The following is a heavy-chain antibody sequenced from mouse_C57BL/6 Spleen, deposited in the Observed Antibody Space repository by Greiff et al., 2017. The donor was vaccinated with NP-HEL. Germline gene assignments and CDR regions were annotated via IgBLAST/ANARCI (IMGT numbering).Heavy chain of an antibody. D-gene: IGHD2-3*01. V-gene: IGHV3-6*01. Sequence: EVQLQQSGPGLVKPSQSLSLTCSVTGYSITSGYYWNWIRQFPGNKLEWMGYISYDGSNNYNPYLKNRNAITLDTSKNQFFLKLNSVTTEDTATYYCAREERWLLRYFDVWGTGTTVTVSS. CDR2: ISYDGSN. CDR3: AREERWLLRYFDV. J-gene: IGHJ1*03. CDR1: GYSITSGYY.